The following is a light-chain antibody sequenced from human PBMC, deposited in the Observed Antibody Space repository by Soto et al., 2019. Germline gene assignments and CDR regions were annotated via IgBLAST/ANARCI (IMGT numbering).Light chain of an antibody. J-gene: IGKJ4*01. V-gene: IGKV3-11*01. Sequence: EIVWTQSPATLSLSPGERATLSCRASQSVSSYLAWYQQKPGQAPRLLIYDASNRATGIPARFSGSGSGTDFTLTISSQEAEDFAVYYCQQRSNWPPLTFGGGTKVEIK. CDR3: QQRSNWPPLT. CDR1: QSVSSY. CDR2: DAS.